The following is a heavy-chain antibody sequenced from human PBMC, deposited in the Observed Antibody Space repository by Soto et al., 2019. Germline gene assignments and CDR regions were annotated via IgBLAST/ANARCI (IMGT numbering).Heavy chain of an antibody. V-gene: IGHV3-30-3*01. CDR3: AREARIAAAGTPYYYYGMDV. Sequence: PGGSLRLSCAASGFTFSSYAMHWVRQAPGKGLEWVAVISYDGSNKYYADSVKGRFTISRDNSKNTLYLQMNSLRAEDTAVYYCAREARIAAAGTPYYYYGMDVWGQGTTVTVSS. CDR1: GFTFSSYA. CDR2: ISYDGSNK. J-gene: IGHJ6*02. D-gene: IGHD6-13*01.